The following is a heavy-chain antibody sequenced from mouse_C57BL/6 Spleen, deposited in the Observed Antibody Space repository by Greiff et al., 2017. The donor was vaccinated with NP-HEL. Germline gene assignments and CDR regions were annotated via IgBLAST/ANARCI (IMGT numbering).Heavy chain of an antibody. V-gene: IGHV1-80*01. CDR1: GYAFSSYW. Sequence: QVQLKESGAELVKPGASVKISCKASGYAFSSYWMNWVKQRPGKGLEWIGQIYPGDGDTNYNGKFKGKATLTADKSSSTAYMQLSSLTSEDSAVYFCARWGTTVPAWFAYWGQGTLVTVSA. CDR2: IYPGDGDT. D-gene: IGHD1-1*01. J-gene: IGHJ3*01. CDR3: ARWGTTVPAWFAY.